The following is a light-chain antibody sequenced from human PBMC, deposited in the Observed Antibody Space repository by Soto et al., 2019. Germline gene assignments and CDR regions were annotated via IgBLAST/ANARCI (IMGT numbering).Light chain of an antibody. CDR3: CSYAGSLDV. J-gene: IGLJ1*01. CDR2: DVS. Sequence: QSVLTQPRSVSGSPGQSVTISCTGTSSDVGGYNYVSWYQQHPGKAPKLMIYDVSKRPSGVPDRFSGSKSGNTASLTISGLQAEDEAYYYCCSYAGSLDVFGTGTKLTVL. CDR1: SSDVGGYNY. V-gene: IGLV2-11*01.